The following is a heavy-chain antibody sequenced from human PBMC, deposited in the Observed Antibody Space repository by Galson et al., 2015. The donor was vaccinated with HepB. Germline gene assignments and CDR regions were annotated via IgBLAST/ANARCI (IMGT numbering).Heavy chain of an antibody. J-gene: IGHJ4*02. D-gene: IGHD1-26*01. Sequence: SLRLSCAASGFAFNTYTMQWVRQAPGKGLGWVATISSAGTTQYYADSVKGRFTSSRDNSKNLVYLQMNSLGAEDTAVYYCARDAMGRGSGSYSAFDYWGQGTLVTVSS. CDR3: ARDAMGRGSGSYSAFDY. V-gene: IGHV3-30-3*01. CDR1: GFAFNTYT. CDR2: ISSAGTTQ.